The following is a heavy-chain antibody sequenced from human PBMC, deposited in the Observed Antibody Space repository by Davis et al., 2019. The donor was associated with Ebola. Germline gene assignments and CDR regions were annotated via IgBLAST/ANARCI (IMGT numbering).Heavy chain of an antibody. V-gene: IGHV1-18*01. J-gene: IGHJ4*02. CDR2: ISGYNGNT. CDR1: GYTFTSYG. CDR3: ARVYYTYSGSSNDGFDY. D-gene: IGHD1-26*01. Sequence: ASVKVSCKASGYTFTSYGISWVRQAPGQGLEWMGWISGYNGNTNYAQKLQGRVTMTTDTSTSTAYMELRSLRSDDTAVYYCARVYYTYSGSSNDGFDYWGQGTLVTVSS.